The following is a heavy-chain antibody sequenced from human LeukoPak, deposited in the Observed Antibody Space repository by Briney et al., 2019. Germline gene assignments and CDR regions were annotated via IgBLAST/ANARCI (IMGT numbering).Heavy chain of an antibody. D-gene: IGHD3-3*01. CDR1: GYTFTGYY. J-gene: IGHJ6*02. Sequence: ASVKVSCKASGYTFTGYYMHWVRQAPGQGLGWMGWINPNSGGTNYAQKFQGRVTMTRDTSISTAYMELSRLRSDDTAVYYCAGSITIFGVVITDYYYYGMDVCGQGTTVTVSS. V-gene: IGHV1-2*02. CDR3: AGSITIFGVVITDYYYYGMDV. CDR2: INPNSGGT.